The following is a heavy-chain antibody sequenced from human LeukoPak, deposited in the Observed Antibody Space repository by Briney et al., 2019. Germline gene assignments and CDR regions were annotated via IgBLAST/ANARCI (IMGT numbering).Heavy chain of an antibody. CDR2: IKQDGSEK. CDR1: GFTFSSYW. D-gene: IGHD3-22*01. CDR3: ARDPYYDSSGPYRY. Sequence: GGSLRLSCAASGFTFSSYWMSWFRQAPGKGLEWVANIKQDGSEKYYVDSVKGRFTISRDNAKNSLYLQMNSLRAEDTAVYYCARDPYYDSSGPYRYWGQGTLVTVSS. V-gene: IGHV3-7*01. J-gene: IGHJ4*02.